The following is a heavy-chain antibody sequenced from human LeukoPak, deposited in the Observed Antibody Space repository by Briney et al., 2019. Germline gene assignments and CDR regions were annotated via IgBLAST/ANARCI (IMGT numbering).Heavy chain of an antibody. CDR3: ARHSSGSYYTY. Sequence: GGALRLSCAASGFTFSSSWMSWVRQAPGEGLEWGAHIKEDGSDKYHVDSVKGRFTISRDNAKNSLYLQLNSLRVEDTAMYYCARHSSGSYYTYWGQGTLVTVSS. V-gene: IGHV3-7*01. D-gene: IGHD3-10*01. J-gene: IGHJ4*02. CDR1: GFTFSSSW. CDR2: IKEDGSDK.